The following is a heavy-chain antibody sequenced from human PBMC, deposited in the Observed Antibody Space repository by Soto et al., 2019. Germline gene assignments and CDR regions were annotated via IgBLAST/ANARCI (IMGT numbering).Heavy chain of an antibody. V-gene: IGHV3-30*18. CDR1: GFTFSTYG. CDR3: AKGSEAARQELDY. CDR2: ISMDGSDK. J-gene: IGHJ4*02. D-gene: IGHD6-6*01. Sequence: QVQLVESGGGVVQPGRSLRLSCAASGFTFSTYGMHWVRRAPGEGPEWVAAISMDGSDKYYADSVKGGFTISRDNSKNSLYLQMSSLRDDDTAVYYCAKGSEAARQELDYWGQGTRVTVSS.